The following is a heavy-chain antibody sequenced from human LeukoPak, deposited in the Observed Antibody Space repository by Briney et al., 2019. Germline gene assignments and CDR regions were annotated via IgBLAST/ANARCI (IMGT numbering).Heavy chain of an antibody. D-gene: IGHD6-13*01. CDR3: AKDTDGAAAGTTWGH. CDR2: ISYDGTNK. CDR1: GFTFSTYG. Sequence: GRSLRLSCAASGFTFSTYGMEWVRQAPGKGLEWVAVISYDGTNKNYADSVKGRFIISRDNSKNTLYLQMNSLRAEDTAVYYCAKDTDGAAAGTTWGHWGQGTLVTVSS. J-gene: IGHJ4*02. V-gene: IGHV3-30*18.